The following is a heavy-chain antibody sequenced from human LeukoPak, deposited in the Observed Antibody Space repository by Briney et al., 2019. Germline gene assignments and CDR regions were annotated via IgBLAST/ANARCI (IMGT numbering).Heavy chain of an antibody. CDR2: ISSSSSYI. CDR3: AGSPLSGVAPGFDY. D-gene: IGHD2-15*01. CDR1: GFTFSSYS. V-gene: IGHV3-21*01. Sequence: GGSLRLSCAASGFTFSSYSMNWVRQAPGEGLEWVSSISSSSSYIYCADSVKGRFTISRDNAKNSLYLQMNSLRAEDTAVYYCAGSPLSGVAPGFDYWGQGTLVTVSS. J-gene: IGHJ4*02.